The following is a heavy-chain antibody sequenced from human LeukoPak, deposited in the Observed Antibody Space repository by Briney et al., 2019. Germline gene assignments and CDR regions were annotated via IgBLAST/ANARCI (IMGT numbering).Heavy chain of an antibody. J-gene: IGHJ6*02. CDR1: GYTFTSYG. Sequence: ASVKVSCKASGYTFTSYGISWVRQAPGQGLEWMGWISAYNGNTNYAQKLQGRVTMTTDTSTSTAYMELRSLRSDDTAVYYCARLMGEWELPEDNYYGMDVWGQGTTVTVSS. CDR2: ISAYNGNT. D-gene: IGHD1-26*01. V-gene: IGHV1-18*01. CDR3: ARLMGEWELPEDNYYGMDV.